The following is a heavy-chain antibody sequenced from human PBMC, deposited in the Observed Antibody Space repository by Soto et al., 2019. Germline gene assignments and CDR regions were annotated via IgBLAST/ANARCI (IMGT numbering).Heavy chain of an antibody. CDR1: GVTFSNYT. Sequence: QVQLVQSGAELKKPGSSVKVFCTASGVTFSNYTISWVRQAPGQGLEWMGGIIPVFGTTDYEQKFQGRVTITADGSTSTTYRKLSIRRSADTDVYYCARSTPYIVVRKPTGNQDYYGMDVWGQGTTVTVSS. CDR2: IIPVFGTT. J-gene: IGHJ6*02. V-gene: IGHV1-69*01. CDR3: ARSTPYIVVRKPTGNQDYYGMDV. D-gene: IGHD2-2*01.